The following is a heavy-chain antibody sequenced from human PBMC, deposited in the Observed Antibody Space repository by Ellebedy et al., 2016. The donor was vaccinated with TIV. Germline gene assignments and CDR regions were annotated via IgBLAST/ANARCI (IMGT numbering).Heavy chain of an antibody. CDR2: VYYTGST. CDR1: GASTSSSNDY. D-gene: IGHD4-23*01. Sequence: MPSETLSLTCTVSGASTSSSNDYWGWIRQPPGRGLEWIGTVYYTGSTYYNPSLKSRVTISVDTSKNQFSVKLISVTAADTAVYYCARHNGGNAALYGMDVWGQGATVTVSS. V-gene: IGHV4-39*01. CDR3: ARHNGGNAALYGMDV. J-gene: IGHJ6*02.